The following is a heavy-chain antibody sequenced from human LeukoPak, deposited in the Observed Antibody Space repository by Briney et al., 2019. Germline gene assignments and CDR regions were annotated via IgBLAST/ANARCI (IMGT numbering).Heavy chain of an antibody. V-gene: IGHV1-18*04. Sequence: GASVKVSCKASGYTFTSYDISWVRLAPGQGLEWMGWISAYNGNTNYAQKLQGRVTMTTDTSTSTAYMELTSLRSDDTAVYHCARDRGSWFDPWGQGTLVTVSS. CDR2: ISAYNGNT. CDR3: ARDRGSWFDP. J-gene: IGHJ5*02. D-gene: IGHD3-10*01. CDR1: GYTFTSYD.